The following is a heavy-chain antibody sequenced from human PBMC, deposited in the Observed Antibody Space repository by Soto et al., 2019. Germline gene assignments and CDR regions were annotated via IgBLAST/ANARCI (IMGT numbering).Heavy chain of an antibody. CDR2: IYYSGST. CDR1: GGSISSSSYY. V-gene: IGHV4-39*01. CDR3: ARHVGRVGIVVVTADECYFDY. J-gene: IGHJ4*02. Sequence: SETLSLTCTVSGGSISSSSYYWGWIRQPPGKGLEWIGSIYYSGSTYYNPSLKSRVTISVDTSKNQFSLKLSSVTAADTAVYYCARHVGRVGIVVVTADECYFDYWGQGTLVTVSS. D-gene: IGHD2-21*02.